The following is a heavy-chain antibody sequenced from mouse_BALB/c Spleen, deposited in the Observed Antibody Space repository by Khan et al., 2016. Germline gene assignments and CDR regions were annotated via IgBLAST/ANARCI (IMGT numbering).Heavy chain of an antibody. CDR2: ITHSGET. CDR1: FFPITSGYY. D-gene: IGHD2-3*01. J-gene: IGHJ1*01. CDR3: AGDSDGYWYFDV. Sequence: QLQESGPFLFQPSPPLFLSFSLPFFPITSGYYWIWIRQSPGKPLEWMGYITHSGETFYNPSLQSPISITRETSKNQFFLQLNSVTTEDTAMYYCAGDSDGYWYFDVWGAGTTVTVSS. V-gene: IGHV12-3*02.